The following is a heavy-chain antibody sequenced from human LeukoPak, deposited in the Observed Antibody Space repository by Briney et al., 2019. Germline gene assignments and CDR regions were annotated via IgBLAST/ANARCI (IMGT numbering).Heavy chain of an antibody. CDR1: GYSFTDYY. CDR2: INPNSGGT. Sequence: GASVKVSCKASGYSFTDYYMHWVRQAPGQGLEWMGWINPNSGGTSYAQKFQGRVTMTRDTSISTAYVELNGLTSDDTAVYYCARLDYYDSSGYYFLDYWDQGTLVTVSS. CDR3: ARLDYYDSSGYYFLDY. D-gene: IGHD3-22*01. J-gene: IGHJ4*02. V-gene: IGHV1-2*02.